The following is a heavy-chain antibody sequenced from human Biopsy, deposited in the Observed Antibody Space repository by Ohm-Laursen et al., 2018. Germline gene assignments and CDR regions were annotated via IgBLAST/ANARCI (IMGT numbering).Heavy chain of an antibody. Sequence: VKLSSKASGGTFINYAVSSVRQAPGHGLESMGGIIPMFGIANYAQMFQGRVTISADESTSTSYMELSSLTTEDPAIYYCARGPHSGSHSCFDYWGRGTLVTVSS. CDR1: GGTFINYA. J-gene: IGHJ4*02. D-gene: IGHD1-26*01. CDR2: IIPMFGIA. CDR3: ARGPHSGSHSCFDY. V-gene: IGHV1-69*13.